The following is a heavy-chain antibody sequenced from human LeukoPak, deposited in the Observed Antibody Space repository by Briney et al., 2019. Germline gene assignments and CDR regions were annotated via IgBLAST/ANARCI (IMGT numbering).Heavy chain of an antibody. Sequence: ASVKVSCKASGYTFTGYYIHWVRQASGQGLEWMGWINPNSGSTNYAQKFQGRVTISRHTSISTAFIELTRLRSDDTAVYYCAGDAGKRTVGYDFWGGSHFDSWGQGPLVTVSS. CDR1: GYTFTGYY. CDR3: AGDAGKRTVGYDFWGGSHFDS. J-gene: IGHJ4*02. D-gene: IGHD3-3*01. CDR2: INPNSGST. V-gene: IGHV1-2*02.